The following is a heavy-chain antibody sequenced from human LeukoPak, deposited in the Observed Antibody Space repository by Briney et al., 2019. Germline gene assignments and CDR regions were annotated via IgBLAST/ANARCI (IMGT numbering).Heavy chain of an antibody. V-gene: IGHV3-23*01. CDR2: ISGGGGTT. Sequence: PGGSLRLSCAASGFTFRNYGMTWVRQAPGKGLEWVSAISGGGGTTSYADSVKGRFTISRDNSKNTLYLQMNSLRADDTAVYYCASRAPEGAFDMWVQGTTV. CDR3: ASRAPEGAFDM. CDR1: GFTFRNYG. J-gene: IGHJ3*02.